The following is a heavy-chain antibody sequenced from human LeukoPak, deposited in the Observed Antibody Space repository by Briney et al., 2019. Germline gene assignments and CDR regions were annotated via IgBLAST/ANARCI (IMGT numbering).Heavy chain of an antibody. V-gene: IGHV3-48*02. J-gene: IGHJ4*02. Sequence: PGGSLRLSCAASGFTFSSYSMNWVRQAPGKGLEWVAYISSSGSTIYYADSVKGRFIISRDNAKNSLYLQMNSLRDEDTAVYYCARDYYDSSGLSRGGYWGQGTLVTVSS. CDR1: GFTFSSYS. D-gene: IGHD3-22*01. CDR3: ARDYYDSSGLSRGGY. CDR2: ISSSGSTI.